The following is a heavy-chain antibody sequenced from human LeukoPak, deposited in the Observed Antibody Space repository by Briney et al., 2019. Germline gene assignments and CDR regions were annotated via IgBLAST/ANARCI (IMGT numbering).Heavy chain of an antibody. J-gene: IGHJ3*02. D-gene: IGHD2-2*01. CDR2: MNNXGST. CDR3: AREEAVYCSSTSCSRGAFDI. V-gene: IGHV4-34*01. Sequence: IXXXXXKGLEXXGEMNNXGSTNYNPSLKSRVTISVDTSKNHFSLKLSSVTAADTAVYYCAREEAVYCSSTSCSRGAFDIWGQGTMVTVSS.